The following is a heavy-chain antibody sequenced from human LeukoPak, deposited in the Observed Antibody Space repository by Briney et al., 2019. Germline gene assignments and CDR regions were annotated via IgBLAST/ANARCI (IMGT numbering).Heavy chain of an antibody. J-gene: IGHJ4*02. Sequence: GGSLRLSCAASGFTFSSYAVSWVRKAPGKGLEWVSAISGGGDNTYYADSVKGRFTISRDNSKNTLYLHMNSLRAEDTAVYYCARERGSLPAGQNRFDYWGQGTLVTVSS. CDR3: ARERGSLPAGQNRFDY. V-gene: IGHV3-23*01. CDR1: GFTFSSYA. D-gene: IGHD2-2*01. CDR2: ISGGGDNT.